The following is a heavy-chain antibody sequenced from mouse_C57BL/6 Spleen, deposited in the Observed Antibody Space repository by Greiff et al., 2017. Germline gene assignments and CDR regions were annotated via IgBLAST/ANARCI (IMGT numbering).Heavy chain of an antibody. CDR2: IYPRDGST. V-gene: IGHV1-85*01. Sequence: QVHVKQSGPELVKPGASVKLSCKASGYTFTIYDINWVKQRPGQGLEWIGWIYPRDGSTKYNEKFKGKATLTVDTSSSTAYMELHSLTSEDSAVYFCARWGLPAWFAYWGQGTLVTVSA. J-gene: IGHJ3*01. CDR1: GYTFTIYD. CDR3: ARWGLPAWFAY. D-gene: IGHD2-2*01.